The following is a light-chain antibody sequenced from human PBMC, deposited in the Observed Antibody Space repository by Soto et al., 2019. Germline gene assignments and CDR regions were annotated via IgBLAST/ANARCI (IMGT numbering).Light chain of an antibody. Sequence: IQMTQSPSFLSASVLNIVSITCRASQSISISLNWYHQKPGKAPKLLIYAASSLQSGVPSRFSGSGSETDFTLTISSLQPEDFATYSCQQSYSTTWTFGQGTKVDIK. CDR3: QQSYSTTWT. CDR1: QSISIS. J-gene: IGKJ1*01. V-gene: IGKV1-39*01. CDR2: AAS.